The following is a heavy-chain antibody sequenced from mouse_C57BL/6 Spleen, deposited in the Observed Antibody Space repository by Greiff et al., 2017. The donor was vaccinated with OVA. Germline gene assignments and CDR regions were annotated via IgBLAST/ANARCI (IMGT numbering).Heavy chain of an antibody. CDR3: ASGSSPAWFAY. D-gene: IGHD1-1*01. V-gene: IGHV1-82*01. Sequence: QVQLQQSGPELVKPGASVKISCKASGYAFSSSWMNWVKQRPGKGLEWIGRIYPGDGDTNYNGKFKGKATLTADKSSSTAYMQLSSLTSEDSAVYFCASGSSPAWFAYWGQGTLVTVSA. CDR1: GYAFSSSW. J-gene: IGHJ3*01. CDR2: IYPGDGDT.